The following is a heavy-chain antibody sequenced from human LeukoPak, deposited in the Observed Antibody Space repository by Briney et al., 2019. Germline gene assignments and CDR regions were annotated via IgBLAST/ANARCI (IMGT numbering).Heavy chain of an antibody. CDR3: ARQVAGWGNYYYMDV. CDR1: GGSISSSSYY. D-gene: IGHD6-19*01. Sequence: SESLSLTCTVSGGSISSSSYYWGWIRQPPGKGLEWIGSIYYSGTTYNNPSLKSRVTISVDTSKNQFSLKLSSVTAADTAVYYCARQVAGWGNYYYMDVWGKGTTVTVSS. V-gene: IGHV4-39*01. J-gene: IGHJ6*03. CDR2: IYYSGTT.